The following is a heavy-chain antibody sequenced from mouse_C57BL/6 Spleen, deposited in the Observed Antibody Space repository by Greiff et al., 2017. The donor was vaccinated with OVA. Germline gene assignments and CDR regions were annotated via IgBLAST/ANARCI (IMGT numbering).Heavy chain of an antibody. CDR1: GYTFTSYW. V-gene: IGHV1-50*01. CDR2: IDPSDSYT. Sequence: QVQLQQPGAELVKPGASVKLSCKASGYTFTSYWMQWVKQRPGQGLEWIGEIDPSDSYTNYNQKFKGKATLTVDTSSSTAYMQLSSLTSEDSAVYYGARPYYSTPLAYWGQGTLVTVSA. D-gene: IGHD2-5*01. CDR3: ARPYYSTPLAY. J-gene: IGHJ3*01.